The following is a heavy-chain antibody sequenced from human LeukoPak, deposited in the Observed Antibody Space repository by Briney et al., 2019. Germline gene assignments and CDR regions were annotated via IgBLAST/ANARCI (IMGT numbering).Heavy chain of an antibody. CDR1: GGSFSGYY. CDR3: AREGAPGYDP. Sequence: PSETLSLTCTVYGGSFSGYYWSWIRQPPGKGLEWIGEINHSGSTNYNPSLKSRVTISVDTSKNQFSLKLSSVTAADTAVYYCAREGAPGYDPWGQGTLVTVSS. J-gene: IGHJ5*02. V-gene: IGHV4-34*01. D-gene: IGHD1-26*01. CDR2: INHSGST.